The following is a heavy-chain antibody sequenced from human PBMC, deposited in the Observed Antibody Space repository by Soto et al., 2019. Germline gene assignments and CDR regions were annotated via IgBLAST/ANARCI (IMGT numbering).Heavy chain of an antibody. CDR1: GFTFSSYS. CDR3: ASRGGGYYYGSGSKYADY. D-gene: IGHD3-10*01. V-gene: IGHV3-48*01. CDR2: ISSSSSTI. J-gene: IGHJ4*02. Sequence: GGSLRLSCAASGFTFSSYSMNWVRQAPGKGLEWVSYISSSSSTIYYADSVKGRFTISRDNAKNSLYLQMNSLRAEDTAVYYCASRGGGYYYGSGSKYADYWGQGTLVTVSS.